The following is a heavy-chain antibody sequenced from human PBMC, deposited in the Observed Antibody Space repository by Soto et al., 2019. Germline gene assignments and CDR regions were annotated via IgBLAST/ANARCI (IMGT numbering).Heavy chain of an antibody. CDR3: ARTGRYYGSGSHFDY. CDR1: GYTFTSYD. Sequence: QVQLVQSGAEVKKPGASVKVSCKASGYTFTSYDMHWLRQAPGQGLEWMGIINPSGGSTSYAQKFQGRVTMTRDRSTSTVYMELSSLRSEDTAVYYCARTGRYYGSGSHFDYWGQGTLVTVSS. CDR2: INPSGGST. D-gene: IGHD3-10*01. V-gene: IGHV1-46*01. J-gene: IGHJ4*02.